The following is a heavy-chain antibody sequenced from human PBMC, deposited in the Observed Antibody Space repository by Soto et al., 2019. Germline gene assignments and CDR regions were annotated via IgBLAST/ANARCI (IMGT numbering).Heavy chain of an antibody. CDR2: IIPIFGTA. CDR3: ARGALGPGGAGVTGRPYDAFDI. Sequence: QVQLVQSGAEVKKPGSSVKVSCKASGGTFSSYAISWVRQAPGQGLEWMGGIIPIFGTATYAQEFQGRVTIPADESTITAYMELSRRRSEETAVYYCARGALGPGGAGVTGRPYDAFDIWGQGTMVTVSS. V-gene: IGHV1-69*12. D-gene: IGHD1-20*01. CDR1: GGTFSSYA. J-gene: IGHJ3*02.